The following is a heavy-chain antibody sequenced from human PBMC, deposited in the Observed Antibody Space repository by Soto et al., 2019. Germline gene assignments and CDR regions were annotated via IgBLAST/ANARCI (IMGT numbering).Heavy chain of an antibody. J-gene: IGHJ6*02. CDR1: AFTFSSYW. CDR2: IKQDGSEK. V-gene: IGHV3-7*05. Sequence: GGSLRLSCAASAFTFSSYWMSWVRQAPGKGLEWVANIKQDGSEKYYVDSVKGRFTISRDNAKNSLYLQMNSLRAEDTAVYYCARSYGSGSYYALAHNYYYGMDVWGQGTTVTVSS. D-gene: IGHD3-10*01. CDR3: ARSYGSGSYYALAHNYYYGMDV.